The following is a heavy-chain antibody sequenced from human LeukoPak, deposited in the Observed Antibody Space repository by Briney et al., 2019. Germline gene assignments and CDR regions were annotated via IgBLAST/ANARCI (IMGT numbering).Heavy chain of an antibody. CDR2: IKQDGSEK. Sequence: GGSLRLSCAASGFTFSSYWMSWVRQAPGKGLEWVANIKQDGSEKYYVDSVKGRFTISRDNAKNSLYLQMNSLRAEDTAVYYCARDRRVGRFSGIDYWGQGTLVTVSS. V-gene: IGHV3-7*03. J-gene: IGHJ4*02. D-gene: IGHD2-2*01. CDR1: GFTFSSYW. CDR3: ARDRRVGRFSGIDY.